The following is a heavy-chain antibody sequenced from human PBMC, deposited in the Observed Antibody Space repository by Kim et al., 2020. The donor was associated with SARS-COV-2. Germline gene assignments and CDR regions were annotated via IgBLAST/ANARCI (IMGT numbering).Heavy chain of an antibody. CDR1: GFTFSSYA. V-gene: IGHV3-30*04. Sequence: GGSLRLSCAASGFTFSSYAMHWVRQAPGKGLEWVAVISYDGSNKYYADSVKGRFTISRDNSKNTLYLQMNSLRAEDTAVYYCARDSLPVVVVPAPTAYWG. J-gene: IGHJ4*01. CDR2: ISYDGSNK. CDR3: ARDSLPVVVVPAPTAY. D-gene: IGHD2-2*01.